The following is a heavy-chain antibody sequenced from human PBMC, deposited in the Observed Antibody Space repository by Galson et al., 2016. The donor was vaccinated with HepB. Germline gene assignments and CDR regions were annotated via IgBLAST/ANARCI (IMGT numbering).Heavy chain of an antibody. Sequence: SLRLSCAASGFTFSNYGMHWVRQAPGKGLEWVALISYDGSTTSYADSVKGRFSISRDTSTSSLYLQMNSLRAEDTALYFCVREAPLSGVVCAYFDKWGQEALVTVSS. CDR3: VREAPLSGVVCAYFDK. D-gene: IGHD2/OR15-2a*01. CDR1: GFTFSNYG. V-gene: IGHV3-33*01. CDR2: ISYDGSTT. J-gene: IGHJ4*02.